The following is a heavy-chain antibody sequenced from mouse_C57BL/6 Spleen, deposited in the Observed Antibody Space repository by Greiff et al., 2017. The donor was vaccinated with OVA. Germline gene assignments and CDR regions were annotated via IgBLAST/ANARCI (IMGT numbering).Heavy chain of an antibody. CDR2: IRNKANNHAT. V-gene: IGHV6-6*01. Sequence: EVMLVESGGGLVQPGGSMKLSCAASGFTFSDAWMDWVRQSPEKGLEWVAEIRNKANNHATYYAESVTGRFTISRDDSKSSVYLQMNSLRAEDTGIYYYTVSTVVEWYFDVWGTGTTVTVSS. CDR3: TVSTVVEWYFDV. J-gene: IGHJ1*03. CDR1: GFTFSDAW. D-gene: IGHD1-1*01.